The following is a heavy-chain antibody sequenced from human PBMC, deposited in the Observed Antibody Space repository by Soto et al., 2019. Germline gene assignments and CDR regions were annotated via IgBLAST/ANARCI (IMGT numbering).Heavy chain of an antibody. CDR3: AREHDYGDYNWFDP. V-gene: IGHV3-33*08. Sequence: GGSLRLSCAASGFTFSSYAMSWVRQAPGKGLEWVAVIWYDGSNKYYADSVKGRFTISRDNSKNTLYLQMNSLRAEDTAVYYCAREHDYGDYNWFDPWGQGTVVTVS. CDR1: GFTFSSYA. D-gene: IGHD4-17*01. CDR2: IWYDGSNK. J-gene: IGHJ5*02.